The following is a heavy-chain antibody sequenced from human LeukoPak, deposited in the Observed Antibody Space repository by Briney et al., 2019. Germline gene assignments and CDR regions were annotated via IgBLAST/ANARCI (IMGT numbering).Heavy chain of an antibody. Sequence: GGSLRLSCAAPGFTFSSLWMTWVRQAPGKGLEWVANINQDGSEKYFVDSVKGRFTISRDNAKNSVFLQMNSLTVEDTAVYYCARDGGVSGYDLLDYWGQETLVTVSS. D-gene: IGHD5-12*01. CDR2: INQDGSEK. V-gene: IGHV3-7*01. CDR1: GFTFSSLW. J-gene: IGHJ4*02. CDR3: ARDGGVSGYDLLDY.